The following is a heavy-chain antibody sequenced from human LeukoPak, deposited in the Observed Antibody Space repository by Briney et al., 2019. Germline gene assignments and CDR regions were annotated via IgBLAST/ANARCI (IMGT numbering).Heavy chain of an antibody. J-gene: IGHJ6*02. V-gene: IGHV3-48*03. Sequence: GGSLRLSCAASGFTFSSYEMNWVRQAPGEGLEWVSYISSSGSTIYYADSVKGRFTISRDNAKNSLYLQMNSLRAEDTAVYYCARDYGDYGMDVWGQGTTVTVSS. D-gene: IGHD4-17*01. CDR1: GFTFSSYE. CDR2: ISSSGSTI. CDR3: ARDYGDYGMDV.